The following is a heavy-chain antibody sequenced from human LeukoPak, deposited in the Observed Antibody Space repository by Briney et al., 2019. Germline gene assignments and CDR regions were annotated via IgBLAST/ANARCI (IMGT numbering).Heavy chain of an antibody. CDR1: GFSFSSYW. CDR2: IKPDGNEK. J-gene: IGHJ4*02. Sequence: GGSLRLSCAASGFSFSSYWMSWVRQAPGKGLEWVANIKPDGNEKYYVDSVKGRFTISRDNAKNSLFLQMNNLRAEDTAVYYCARKYFDYWGQGTLVTVSS. V-gene: IGHV3-7*01. CDR3: ARKYFDY.